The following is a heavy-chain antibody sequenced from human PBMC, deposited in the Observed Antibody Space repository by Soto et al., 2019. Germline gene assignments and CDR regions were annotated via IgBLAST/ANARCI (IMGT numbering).Heavy chain of an antibody. CDR3: ARGSRYGAFDY. Sequence: PSETLSLTCGVSGGSISDTEWWCWVRQSPRTGLEWIGQIHRGGYTNYNPSLKSRVIISGDTSMKQYSLDLSSVTAADTAIYYCARGSRYGAFDYWGQGALVTVSS. D-gene: IGHD5-18*01. CDR1: GGSISDTEW. V-gene: IGHV4-4*02. J-gene: IGHJ4*02. CDR2: IHRGGYT.